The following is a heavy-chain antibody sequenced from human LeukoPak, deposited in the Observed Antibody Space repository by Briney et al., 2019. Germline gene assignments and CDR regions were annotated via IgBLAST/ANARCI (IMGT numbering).Heavy chain of an antibody. J-gene: IGHJ4*02. CDR3: TRVGYIDEGIDY. D-gene: IGHD5-24*01. V-gene: IGHV3-7*04. CDR2: IKQDGSKK. CDR1: GFPFSSYW. Sequence: PGGSLRLSCVASGFPFSSYWMTWVRQALGKGLEWVANIKQDGSKKSYVDSVKGRFTISRDNAKNSLYLQMNSLRAEDTAIYYCTRVGYIDEGIDYWGQGTLVTASS.